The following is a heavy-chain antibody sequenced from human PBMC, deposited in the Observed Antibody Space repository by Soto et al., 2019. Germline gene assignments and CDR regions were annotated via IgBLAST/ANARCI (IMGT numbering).Heavy chain of an antibody. V-gene: IGHV3-21*01. CDR1: GFTFSSYS. J-gene: IGHJ6*02. CDR2: ISSSSSYI. CDR3: ARDRCSSTSCFSQTYGMDV. D-gene: IGHD2-2*01. Sequence: EVQLVESGGGPVKPGGSLRLSCAASGFTFSSYSMNWVRQAPGKGLEWVSSISSSSSYIYYADSVKGRFTISRDNAKNSLYLQMNSLRAEDTAVYYCARDRCSSTSCFSQTYGMDVWGQGTTVTVSS.